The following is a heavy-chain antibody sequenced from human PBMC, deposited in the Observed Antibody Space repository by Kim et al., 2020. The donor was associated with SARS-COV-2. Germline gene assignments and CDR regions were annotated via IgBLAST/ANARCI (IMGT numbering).Heavy chain of an antibody. V-gene: IGHV3-7*01. D-gene: IGHD4-17*01. CDR3: ARAGRAYGDYALDY. J-gene: IGHJ4*02. Sequence: VDSVKGRFTISRDNAKNSLYLQMNSLRAEDTAVYYCARAGRAYGDYALDYWGQGTLVTVSS.